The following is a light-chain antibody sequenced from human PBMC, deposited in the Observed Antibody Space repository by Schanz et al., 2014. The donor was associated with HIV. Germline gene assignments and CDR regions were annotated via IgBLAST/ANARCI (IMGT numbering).Light chain of an antibody. CDR3: QQYYSTPPT. CDR2: GAS. Sequence: EIVMTQSPATLSVSPGERATLSCRASQSVSSNLAWYQQKPGQAPRLLIYGASTRATGIPARFSGSGSGTEFTLTISSLQAEDVAVYYCQQYYSTPPTFGGGTQVEIK. J-gene: IGKJ4*01. V-gene: IGKV3-15*01. CDR1: QSVSSN.